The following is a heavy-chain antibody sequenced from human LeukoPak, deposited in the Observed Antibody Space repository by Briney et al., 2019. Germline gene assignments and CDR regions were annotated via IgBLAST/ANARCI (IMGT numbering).Heavy chain of an antibody. Sequence: GGSLRLSRAASGFTFSSYWMHWVRQAPGKGLVWVSRINSDGSSTSYADSVKGRFTISRDNAKNTLYLQMNSLRAEDTAVYYCARVKVGDYGDYVVAFDIWGQGTMVTVSS. CDR2: INSDGSST. V-gene: IGHV3-74*01. J-gene: IGHJ3*02. D-gene: IGHD4-17*01. CDR3: ARVKVGDYGDYVVAFDI. CDR1: GFTFSSYW.